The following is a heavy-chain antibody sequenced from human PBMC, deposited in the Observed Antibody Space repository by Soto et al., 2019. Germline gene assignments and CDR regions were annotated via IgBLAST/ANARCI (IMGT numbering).Heavy chain of an antibody. V-gene: IGHV3-21*01. CDR2: ISSSSSYI. Sequence: EVQLVESGGGLVKPGGSLRLSCAASGFTFSSYSMNWVRQAPGKGLEWVSSISSSSSYIYYADSVKGRFTISRDNAKNSLYLQMNSLIAEDTAVYYCARAQVEMATISAFDIWGQGTMVTVSS. CDR1: GFTFSSYS. J-gene: IGHJ3*02. CDR3: ARAQVEMATISAFDI. D-gene: IGHD5-12*01.